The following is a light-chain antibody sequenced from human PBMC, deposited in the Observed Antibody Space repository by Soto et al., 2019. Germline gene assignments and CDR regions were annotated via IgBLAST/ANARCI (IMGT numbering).Light chain of an antibody. Sequence: ERVLTQSPATLCVSPGATRTLFRRATQTVGSYLAGYQQKNGQAPRILIYGASTRATGIPARFSGSGYGTDFNLTISSLEPEDFAVYYCQQYNNWPITFGQGTRLEIK. V-gene: IGKV3-15*01. CDR3: QQYNNWPIT. CDR2: GAS. J-gene: IGKJ5*01. CDR1: QTVGSY.